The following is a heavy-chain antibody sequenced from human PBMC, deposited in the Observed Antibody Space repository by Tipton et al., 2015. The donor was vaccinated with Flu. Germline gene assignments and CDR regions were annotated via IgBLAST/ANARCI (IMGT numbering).Heavy chain of an antibody. CDR1: GFTFSDYS. V-gene: IGHV3-21*01. Sequence: QLVQSGGGVVQPGRSLRLSCVASGFTFSDYSMNWVRQAPGKGLEWVSSLSSSTNFIYYADSVQGRFTISRDNAKNSLYLQMNSLRDEDTAVYYCARGVDCSSTSCYDGFDAFDIWGQGTMVTVSS. D-gene: IGHD2-2*01. CDR2: LSSSTNFI. J-gene: IGHJ3*02. CDR3: ARGVDCSSTSCYDGFDAFDI.